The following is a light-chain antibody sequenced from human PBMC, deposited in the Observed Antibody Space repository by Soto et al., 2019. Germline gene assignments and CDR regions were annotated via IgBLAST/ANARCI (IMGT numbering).Light chain of an antibody. Sequence: QSALTQPASVSGSPGQSITISCTGTSSDVGGYKYVSWHQLHPGKAPKLIIYEVSNQPSGVSNRFSGSKSGNTASLTISGLQAEDEADYYCSSYSRSTAYVFGTGTKLTVL. CDR2: EVS. CDR1: SSDVGGYKY. V-gene: IGLV2-14*01. CDR3: SSYSRSTAYV. J-gene: IGLJ1*01.